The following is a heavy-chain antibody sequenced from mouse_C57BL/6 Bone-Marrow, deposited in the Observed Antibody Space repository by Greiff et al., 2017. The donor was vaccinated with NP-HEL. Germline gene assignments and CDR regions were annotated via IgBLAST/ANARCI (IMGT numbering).Heavy chain of an antibody. CDR1: GYTFTSYW. D-gene: IGHD1-1*01. CDR3: ARGGHYGSSLFDY. CDR2: IYPSDSET. Sequence: VQLQQPGAELVRPGSSVKLSCKASGYTFTSYWMDWVKQRPGQGLEWIGNIYPSDSETHYNQKFKDKATLTVDKSSSTAYMQLSSLTSEDSAVYYCARGGHYGSSLFDYWGQGTTLTVSS. J-gene: IGHJ2*01. V-gene: IGHV1-61*01.